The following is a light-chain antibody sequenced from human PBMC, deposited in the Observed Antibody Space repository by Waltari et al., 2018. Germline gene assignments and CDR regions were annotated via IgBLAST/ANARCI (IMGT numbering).Light chain of an antibody. CDR1: QSVSSL. CDR2: DAT. V-gene: IGKV3-11*01. J-gene: IGKJ4*01. Sequence: EIVLTQSPATLSLSPGERATLSCRASQSVSSLFAWYQQKPGRSPRLLIYDATNRATGVPARFSGSGSGTDFTLTISSLEPEDFAVYYCQQRSNWPPLSFGGGTKVEIK. CDR3: QQRSNWPPLS.